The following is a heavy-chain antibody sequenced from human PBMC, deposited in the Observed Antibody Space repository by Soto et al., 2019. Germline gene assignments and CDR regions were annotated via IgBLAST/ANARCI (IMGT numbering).Heavy chain of an antibody. V-gene: IGHV4-59*01. CDR1: GGSISSYY. J-gene: IGHJ3*02. CDR3: ARVRCSGGSCYWSDAFDI. CDR2: IYYSGST. D-gene: IGHD2-15*01. Sequence: LSLTCTVSGGSISSYYWSWIRQPPGKGLEWIGYIYYSGSTNYNPSLKSRVTISVDTSKNQFSLKLSSVTAADTAVYYCARVRCSGGSCYWSDAFDIWGQGTMVTV.